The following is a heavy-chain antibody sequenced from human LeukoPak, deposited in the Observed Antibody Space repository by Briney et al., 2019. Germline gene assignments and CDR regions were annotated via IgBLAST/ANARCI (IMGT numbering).Heavy chain of an antibody. CDR2: IYYSGST. CDR1: GGSISSSSYY. J-gene: IGHJ4*02. D-gene: IGHD6-19*01. Sequence: SETLSLTCTVSGGSISSSSYYWGWIRQPPGKGLEWIGSIYYSGSTYYNPSLKSRVTISVDTSKNQFSLKLSSVTAADTAVYYCARGQWLVHGVDYWGQGTLVTVSS. CDR3: ARGQWLVHGVDY. V-gene: IGHV4-39*01.